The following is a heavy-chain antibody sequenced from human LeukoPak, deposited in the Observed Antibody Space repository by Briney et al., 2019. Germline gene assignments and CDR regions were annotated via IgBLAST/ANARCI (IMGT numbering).Heavy chain of an antibody. Sequence: GASLRLSCAASGFTFSSYAMSRVRQAPGKGLEWVSAISGSGGSTYYADSVKGRFTISRDNSKNTLYLQMNSLRAEDTAVYYCAGTYYYDSSGYPYYFDYWGQGTLVTVSS. V-gene: IGHV3-23*01. CDR3: AGTYYYDSSGYPYYFDY. CDR1: GFTFSSYA. J-gene: IGHJ4*02. D-gene: IGHD3-22*01. CDR2: ISGSGGST.